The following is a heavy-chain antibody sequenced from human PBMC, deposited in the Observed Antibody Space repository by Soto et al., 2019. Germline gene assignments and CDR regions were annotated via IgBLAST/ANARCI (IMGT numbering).Heavy chain of an antibody. V-gene: IGHV1-69*06. Sequence: QVQLVQSGAEVKKPGSSVKVSCKASGGTFSSYAISWVRQAPGQGLEWMGGIIPIFGTANYAQKFQGRVTITADKSTSTAYMELSRLRSEDTAVYYCATRPLYGGNGGMDVWGQGTTVTVSS. D-gene: IGHD4-17*01. CDR3: ATRPLYGGNGGMDV. CDR2: IIPIFGTA. J-gene: IGHJ6*02. CDR1: GGTFSSYA.